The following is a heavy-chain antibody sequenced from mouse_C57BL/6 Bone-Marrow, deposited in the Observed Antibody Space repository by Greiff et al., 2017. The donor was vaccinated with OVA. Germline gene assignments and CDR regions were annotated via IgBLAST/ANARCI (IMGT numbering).Heavy chain of an antibody. CDR3: ARYDGYAMDY. D-gene: IGHD2-12*01. CDR2: IYPGSGST. V-gene: IGHV1-55*01. J-gene: IGHJ4*01. Sequence: QVQLKQPGAELVKPGASVKMSCKASGYTFTSYWITWVKQRPGQGLEWIGEIYPGSGSTNYNEKFKSKATLTVDTSSSTAYMQLSSLTSEDSAVYYCARYDGYAMDYWGQGTSVTVSS. CDR1: GYTFTSYW.